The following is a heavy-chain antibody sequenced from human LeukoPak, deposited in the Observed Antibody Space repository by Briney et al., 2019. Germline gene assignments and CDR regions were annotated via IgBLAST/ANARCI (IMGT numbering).Heavy chain of an antibody. J-gene: IGHJ4*02. V-gene: IGHV3-9*01. Sequence: RPGGSLRLSCAASGFIFNDYAMYWVRQGPGKGLEWVSGISWNSGTIGYADSVKGRFTISRDNAKNSLYLQMHSLRAEDTALYYCAKGLGGSLHNPNDYWGQGTLVTVSS. CDR1: GFIFNDYA. CDR2: ISWNSGTI. CDR3: AKGLGGSLHNPNDY. D-gene: IGHD3-10*01.